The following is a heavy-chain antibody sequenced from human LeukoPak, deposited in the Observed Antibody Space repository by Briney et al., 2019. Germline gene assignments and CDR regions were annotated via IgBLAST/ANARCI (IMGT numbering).Heavy chain of an antibody. J-gene: IGHJ5*02. CDR3: ARAYIVVVPAAICWFDP. Sequence: PSETLSLTCTVSGGSISSYYWSWIRQPPGKGLEWIGYIYTSGSTNYNPSLKSRVTISVDTSKNQFSLKLGSVTAADTAVYYCARAYIVVVPAAICWFDPWGREPWSPSPQ. CDR1: GGSISSYY. CDR2: IYTSGST. V-gene: IGHV4-4*09. D-gene: IGHD2-2*01.